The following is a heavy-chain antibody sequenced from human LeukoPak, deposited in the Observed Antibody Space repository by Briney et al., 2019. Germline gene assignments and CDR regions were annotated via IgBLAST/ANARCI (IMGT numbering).Heavy chain of an antibody. CDR2: INSSGST. CDR3: VRQVWSYNWYDP. V-gene: IGHV4-61*02. J-gene: IGHJ5*02. D-gene: IGHD2-21*01. Sequence: SETLSLTSALSGGSISSGIDYGGWIRQPAGKGLEWIGRINSSGSTNYKPSLKSRVTISVDTSKNQFSLKLTSVTAADTALYYCVRQVWSYNWYDPWGQGALVTVSS. CDR1: GGSISSGIDY.